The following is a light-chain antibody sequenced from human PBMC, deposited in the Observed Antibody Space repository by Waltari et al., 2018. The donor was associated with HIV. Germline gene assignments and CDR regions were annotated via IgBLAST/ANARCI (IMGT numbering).Light chain of an antibody. Sequence: SYVLTQSPSVSVALGQTSSLACGGNNIGSKSLHWQQQRPGQASALVIEDDGDRPSGSAERFRCSNSGHTATLSIGRVEAGDEADYDCQVWESSSDHVVIGGGTKLTV. J-gene: IGLJ2*01. CDR1: NIGSKS. CDR2: DDG. CDR3: QVWESSSDHVV. V-gene: IGLV3-21*02.